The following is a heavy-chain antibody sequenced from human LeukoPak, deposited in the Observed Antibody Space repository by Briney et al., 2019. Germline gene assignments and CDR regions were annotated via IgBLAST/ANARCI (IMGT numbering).Heavy chain of an antibody. D-gene: IGHD3-3*01. CDR3: AKDRRITIFGVAYYYYYGMDV. Sequence: GGSLRLSCAASGFTFSSYAMSWVRQAPGEGLEWVSAISGSGGSTYYADSVKGRFTISRDNSKNTLYLQMNSLRAEDTAVYYCAKDRRITIFGVAYYYYYGMDVWGQGTTVTVSS. J-gene: IGHJ6*02. V-gene: IGHV3-23*01. CDR1: GFTFSSYA. CDR2: ISGSGGST.